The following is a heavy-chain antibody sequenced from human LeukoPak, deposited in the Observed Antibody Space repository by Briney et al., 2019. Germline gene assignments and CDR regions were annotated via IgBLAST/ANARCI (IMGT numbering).Heavy chain of an antibody. V-gene: IGHV4-39*01. D-gene: IGHD4-17*01. J-gene: IGHJ6*02. Sequence: SETLSPTCTVSGGSISSSSYYWGWIRQPPGKGLEWIGSIYYSGSTYYNPSLKSRVTISVDTSKNQFSLKLSSVTAADTAVYYCARQVTTAYYYYYGMDVWGQGTTVTVSS. CDR3: ARQVTTAYYYYYGMDV. CDR1: GGSISSSSYY. CDR2: IYYSGST.